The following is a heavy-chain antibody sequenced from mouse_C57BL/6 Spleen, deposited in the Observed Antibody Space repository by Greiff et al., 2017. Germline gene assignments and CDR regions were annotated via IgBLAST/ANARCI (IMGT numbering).Heavy chain of an antibody. D-gene: IGHD1-1*01. CDR3: AAGSYGSSSFAY. V-gene: IGHV1-80*01. CDR2: IYPGDGDT. J-gene: IGHJ3*01. CDR1: GYAFSSYW. Sequence: QVQLQQSGAELVKPGASVKISCKASGYAFSSYWMNWVKQRPGKGLEWIGQIYPGDGDTNYNGKFKGKATLTADKSSSTAYMQLSSLTSEDSAVYFCAAGSYGSSSFAYWGQGTLVTVSA.